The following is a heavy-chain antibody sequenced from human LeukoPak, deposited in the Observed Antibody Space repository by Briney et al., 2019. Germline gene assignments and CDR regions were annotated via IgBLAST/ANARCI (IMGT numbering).Heavy chain of an antibody. CDR1: GGSIRRSSYY. D-gene: IGHD3-22*01. V-gene: IGHV4-39*01. J-gene: IGHJ1*01. CDR3: ARPPDDSREMRDFQH. CDR2: IYYTGST. Sequence: SETLSLTCTVSGGSIRRSSYYWGWIRQPPGKGLEWIGSIYYTGSTYYNPSLKGRVTMSVDTSKNQFSLRLSSVTAADTAVYYCARPPDDSREMRDFQHCGQGTLVTVSS.